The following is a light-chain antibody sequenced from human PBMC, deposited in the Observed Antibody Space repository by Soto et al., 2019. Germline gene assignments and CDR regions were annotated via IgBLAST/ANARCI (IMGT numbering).Light chain of an antibody. Sequence: DIVLTQSPATLSLSPGERGSLSCRASQSVGDYMAWYQQKRGQAPRLLIYVASNRATGIPARLSGSGSGTDFTLTISSLEPEDFAVYYCHQRSGWPWTFGQGTKVEIK. CDR2: VAS. CDR1: QSVGDY. CDR3: HQRSGWPWT. J-gene: IGKJ1*01. V-gene: IGKV3-11*01.